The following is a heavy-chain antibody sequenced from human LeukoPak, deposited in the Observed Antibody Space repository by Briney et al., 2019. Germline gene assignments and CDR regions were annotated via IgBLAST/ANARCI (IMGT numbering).Heavy chain of an antibody. V-gene: IGHV3-74*01. CDR3: ARDIYYDSSGYYVY. D-gene: IGHD3-22*01. Sequence: GGSLRLSCAASGFIFSSYWMHWVRHAPGKGLAWVSRINTDGSSTSYADSVKGRFTISRDNAKNSLYLQMNSLRAEDTAVYYCARDIYYDSSGYYVYWGQGTLATVSS. J-gene: IGHJ4*02. CDR2: INTDGSST. CDR1: GFIFSSYW.